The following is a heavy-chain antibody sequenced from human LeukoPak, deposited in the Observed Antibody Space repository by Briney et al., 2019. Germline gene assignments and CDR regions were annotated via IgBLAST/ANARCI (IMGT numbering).Heavy chain of an antibody. J-gene: IGHJ6*02. CDR1: GFTVSSNY. Sequence: GGSLRLSCAASGFTVSSNYMSWVRQAPGKGLEWVSVIYSGGSTYYADSVKGRFTISRDNSKNTLYLQMNSLRAEDTAVYYCARLSGWHRYYYYGMDVWGQGTTVTVSS. D-gene: IGHD6-19*01. CDR2: IYSGGST. CDR3: ARLSGWHRYYYYGMDV. V-gene: IGHV3-53*01.